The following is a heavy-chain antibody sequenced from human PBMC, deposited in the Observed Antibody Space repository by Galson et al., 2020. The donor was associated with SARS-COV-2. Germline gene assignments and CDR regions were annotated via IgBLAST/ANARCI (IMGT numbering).Heavy chain of an antibody. Sequence: GESLKISCAASGFTVSSNYMSWARQAPGKGLEWASVIYSGGGTYCADSVKGRFTISRHNSKTTLYLQMNSLRAEDTAVYYCARDLMWGLDIWGQGTMVTVSS. CDR3: ARDLMWGLDI. D-gene: IGHD3-16*01. J-gene: IGHJ3*02. CDR1: GFTVSSNY. CDR2: IYSGGGT. V-gene: IGHV3-53*04.